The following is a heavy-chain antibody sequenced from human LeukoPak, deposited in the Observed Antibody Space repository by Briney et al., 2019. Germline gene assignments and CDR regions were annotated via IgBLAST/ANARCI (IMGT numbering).Heavy chain of an antibody. V-gene: IGHV3-30-3*01. CDR2: ISYDGSNK. CDR1: GFTFSSYV. CDR3: ARGGLRYCSGGSCYDAFDI. D-gene: IGHD2-15*01. Sequence: PGGSLRLSCAASGFTFSSYVMHWGRQAPGKGLEWVAVISYDGSNKYYADSVKGRFTISRDNSKNTLYLQMNSLRAEDTAVYYCARGGLRYCSGGSCYDAFDIWGQGTMVTVSS. J-gene: IGHJ3*02.